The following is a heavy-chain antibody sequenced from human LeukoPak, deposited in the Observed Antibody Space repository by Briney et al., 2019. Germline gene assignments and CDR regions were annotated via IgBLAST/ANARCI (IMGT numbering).Heavy chain of an antibody. CDR1: GGSISDYH. CDR2: VFASGSA. V-gene: IGHV4-4*07. Sequence: KTSETLSLTCTVSGGSISDYHWAWIRQPAGKGLEWIGRVFASGSANYNVFLKSRVTMSVDTAKNQFSLNLTSVTAADTGMCYCARDQRVAPGSLFNWFDLWGQGTLVTVSS. J-gene: IGHJ5*02. D-gene: IGHD3-10*01. CDR3: ARDQRVAPGSLFNWFDL.